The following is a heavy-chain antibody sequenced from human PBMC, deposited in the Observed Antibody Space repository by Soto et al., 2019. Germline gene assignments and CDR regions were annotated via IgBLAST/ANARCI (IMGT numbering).Heavy chain of an antibody. CDR1: GFTFSSYA. CDR2: ISGSGGST. V-gene: IGHV3-23*01. D-gene: IGHD2-2*01. J-gene: IGHJ4*02. CDR3: ATRSCSITSCYFDY. Sequence: EVQLLESGGGLVQPGGSLRLSCAASGFTFSSYAMSWVRQAPGKGLEWVSSISGSGGSTYYADSVKGRFTISRDNSKNTLYLQMNSLRAEDTAVYYCATRSCSITSCYFDYWGQGTLVTVSS.